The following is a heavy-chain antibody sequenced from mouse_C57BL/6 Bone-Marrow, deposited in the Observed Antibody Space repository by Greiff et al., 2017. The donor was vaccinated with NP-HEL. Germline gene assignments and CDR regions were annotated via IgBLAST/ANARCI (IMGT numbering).Heavy chain of an antibody. CDR2: IHPNSGST. CDR1: GYTFTSYW. CDR3: ARGVITTVVASYYFDY. J-gene: IGHJ2*01. D-gene: IGHD1-1*01. V-gene: IGHV1-64*01. Sequence: QVQLQQPGAELVKPGASVKLSCKASGYTFTSYWMHWVKQRPGQGLEWIGMIHPNSGSTNYNEKFKSKATLTVDKSSSTAYMQLSSLTSEDSAVYYCARGVITTVVASYYFDYWGQGTTLTVSS.